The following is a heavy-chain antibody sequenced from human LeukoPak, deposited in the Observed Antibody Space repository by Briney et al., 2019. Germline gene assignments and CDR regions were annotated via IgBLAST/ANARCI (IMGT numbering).Heavy chain of an antibody. CDR2: INPSSGAT. CDR3: ARATNFYYYYGMDV. D-gene: IGHD1-26*01. CDR1: GYTFTSYY. Sequence: ASVKVSCKTSGYTFTSYYIHWVRQAPGQGLEWMGIINPSSGATNYVQKFQDRVTMTRDTSTSTVYMELSSQTSEDTAVYYCARATNFYYYYGMDVWGQGTTVTVSS. V-gene: IGHV1-46*01. J-gene: IGHJ6*02.